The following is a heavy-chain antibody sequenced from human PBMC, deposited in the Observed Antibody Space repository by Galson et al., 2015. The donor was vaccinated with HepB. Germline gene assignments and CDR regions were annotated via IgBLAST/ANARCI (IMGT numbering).Heavy chain of an antibody. CDR2: IYHTGGA. J-gene: IGHJ4*02. CDR3: ARSPRLAVAVRQAFDY. Sequence: SETLSLTCAVAGGSIISGHWWSWVRQPPGKGLEWIGEIYHTGGANYNPSFKSRVTISIDKSKNQFSLKLRSVTAADTAVYYCARSPRLAVAVRQAFDYWGQGILVTVSS. D-gene: IGHD6-19*01. V-gene: IGHV4-4*02. CDR1: GGSIISGHW.